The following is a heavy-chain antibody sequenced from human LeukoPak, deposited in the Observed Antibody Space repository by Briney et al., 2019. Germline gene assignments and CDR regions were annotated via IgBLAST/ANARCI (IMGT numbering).Heavy chain of an antibody. CDR3: ARQGSLSYCSGGSCWFDP. Sequence: SETLSLTCTVSGGYITTSSYYWGWIRQPPGKGLEWIGSIYYSGSTYSNPSLKSRVTISVDTSKNQFSLKLYSVAAADTAVYHCARQGSLSYCSGGSCWFDPWGQGTLVTVSS. V-gene: IGHV4-39*01. D-gene: IGHD2-15*01. J-gene: IGHJ5*02. CDR1: GGYITTSSYY. CDR2: IYYSGST.